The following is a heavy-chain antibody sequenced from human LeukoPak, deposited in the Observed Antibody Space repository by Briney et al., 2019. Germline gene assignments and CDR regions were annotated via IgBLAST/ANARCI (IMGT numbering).Heavy chain of an antibody. Sequence: QPGGSLRLSCAASGFTFNSYAMTWVRQAPGKGLEWAAHVSGSGGITYYADSVKGRFTIFRDNSKNTLYLQMDSLRAEDTAVYYCAKTTAGNSSGRNPGWPVDYWGQGTLVTVSS. J-gene: IGHJ4*02. CDR3: AKTTAGNSSGRNPGWPVDY. V-gene: IGHV3-23*01. CDR1: GFTFNSYA. CDR2: VSGSGGIT. D-gene: IGHD6-19*01.